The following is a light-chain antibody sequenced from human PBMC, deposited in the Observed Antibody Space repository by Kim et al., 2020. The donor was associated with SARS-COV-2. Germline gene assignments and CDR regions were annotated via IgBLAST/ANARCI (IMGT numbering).Light chain of an antibody. CDR3: MQSMQLPYS. J-gene: IGKJ2*03. Sequence: QPAPMSCKSIPNLRRSDGKAYLFWYMQKPGQPPHLLIYEVSNRFSGVPDRSSGSGSGTDFTRRISRVEAEDAGVYYCMQSMQLPYSVGQGTKLEI. V-gene: IGKV2D-29*01. CDR2: EVS. CDR1: PNLRRSDGKAY.